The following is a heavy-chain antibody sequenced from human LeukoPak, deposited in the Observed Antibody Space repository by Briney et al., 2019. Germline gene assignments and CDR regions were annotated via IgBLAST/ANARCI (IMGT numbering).Heavy chain of an antibody. CDR1: GFTFSSYW. Sequence: GGSLRLSCAASGFTFSSYWMSWVRQAPGKGLEWVAIIKQDGSEKYYVDSVKGRFTISRDNAKNSLYLQMNSLRAEDTAVYYCARVYWVLITMIVEPSYYFDYWGQGTLVTVSS. J-gene: IGHJ4*02. CDR3: ARVYWVLITMIVEPSYYFDY. CDR2: IKQDGSEK. D-gene: IGHD3-22*01. V-gene: IGHV3-7*01.